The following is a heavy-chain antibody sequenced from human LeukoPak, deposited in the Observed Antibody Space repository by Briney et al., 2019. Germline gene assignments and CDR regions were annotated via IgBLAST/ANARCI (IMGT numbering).Heavy chain of an antibody. D-gene: IGHD3-10*01. J-gene: IGHJ4*02. V-gene: IGHV3-23*01. CDR1: GFTFSTYA. CDR2: ISGSGGTT. CDR3: AKESLASGVRGAYDY. Sequence: PGGSLRLSCAASGFTFSTYAMSWVRQAPGKGLEWVSGISGSGGTTYYAKSVKGRFTISRDNSKNTLYLQMNSLRAEDTAVYYCAKESLASGVRGAYDYWGQGTLVTVSS.